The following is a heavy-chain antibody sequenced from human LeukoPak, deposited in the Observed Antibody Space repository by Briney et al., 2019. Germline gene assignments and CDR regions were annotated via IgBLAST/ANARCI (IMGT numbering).Heavy chain of an antibody. CDR1: GFTFSSYG. CDR2: IRYDGSNK. Sequence: PGGSLRLSCAASGFTFSSYGMHWVRQAPGKGLEWVAFIRYDGSNKYYADSVKGRFTISRDNSKNTLYLQMNSLRAEDTAVYYCARDSAYFDWLTVYYYYYYMDVWGKGTTVTVSS. CDR3: ARDSAYFDWLTVYYYYYYMDV. J-gene: IGHJ6*03. V-gene: IGHV3-30*02. D-gene: IGHD3-9*01.